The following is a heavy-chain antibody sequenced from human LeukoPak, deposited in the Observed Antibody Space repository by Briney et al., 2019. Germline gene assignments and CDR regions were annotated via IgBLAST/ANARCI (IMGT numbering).Heavy chain of an antibody. V-gene: IGHV4-31*03. Sequence: SETLSLTCTVSGGSISSGGYYWSWIRQHPGKGLEWIGYIYYSGSTYYNPSLKSRVTISVDTSKNQFSLKLSSVTAADTAMYYCAREETYGDNPFDYWGQGTLVTVSS. J-gene: IGHJ4*02. CDR2: IYYSGST. CDR3: AREETYGDNPFDY. CDR1: GGSISSGGYY. D-gene: IGHD4-17*01.